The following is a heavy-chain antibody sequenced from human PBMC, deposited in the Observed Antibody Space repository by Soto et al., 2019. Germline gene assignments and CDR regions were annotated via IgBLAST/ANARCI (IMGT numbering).Heavy chain of an antibody. CDR2: ISGYNADT. V-gene: IGHV1-18*04. Sequence: QLVQSGAEVKKPGASVRVSCKASGYIFTDYGISWVRQAPGQGLEWMGWISGYNADTSYAQRLQERVKMTKDTSTRTAYMELRSLTSDDTAVYYCARDLRWSSGWDFDYWGQGTLVPASS. CDR3: ARDLRWSSGWDFDY. D-gene: IGHD6-19*01. J-gene: IGHJ4*02. CDR1: GYIFTDYG.